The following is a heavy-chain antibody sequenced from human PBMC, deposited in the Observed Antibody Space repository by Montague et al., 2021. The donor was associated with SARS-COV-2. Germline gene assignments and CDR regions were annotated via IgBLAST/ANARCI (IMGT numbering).Heavy chain of an antibody. J-gene: IGHJ4*01. CDR2: INHSGST. CDR3: ARGGRQWLVIDPRYYFDY. CDR1: GGSFSGYH. V-gene: IGHV4-34*01. D-gene: IGHD6-19*01. Sequence: SETLSLTCAVYGGSFSGYHWSWIRQPPGKGLEWIGEINHSGSTNYNPSLKSRVTISVDTSKNQFSLKLSSVTAADTAVYCCARGGRQWLVIDPRYYFDYWGQGTLVTVPS.